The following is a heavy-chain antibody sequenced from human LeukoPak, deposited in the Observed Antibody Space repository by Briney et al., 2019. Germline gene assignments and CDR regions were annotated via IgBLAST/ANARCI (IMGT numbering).Heavy chain of an antibody. CDR3: ARGNSDYDHDY. CDR2: ISTTSRYI. J-gene: IGHJ4*02. Sequence: GGSLRLSCAASGFTLSGYSMSWVRQAPGKGLEWVSSISTTSRYIYYADSVKARFTVSRDNAKNSLYLQMNSLRAEDTAVYYCARGNSDYDHDYWGQGTLVTVSS. CDR1: GFTLSGYS. D-gene: IGHD5-12*01. V-gene: IGHV3-21*01.